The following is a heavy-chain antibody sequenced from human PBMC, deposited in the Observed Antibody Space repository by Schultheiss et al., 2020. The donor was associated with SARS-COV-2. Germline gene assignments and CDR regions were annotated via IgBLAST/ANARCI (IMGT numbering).Heavy chain of an antibody. Sequence: GGSLRLSCAASGFTFSDYYMSWIRQAPGKGLEWVSYISSSGSTIYYADSVKGRFTISRDNAKNSLYLQMNSLRAEDTALYYCAKDSCSGGSCYGMDVWGQGTTVTVSS. J-gene: IGHJ6*02. CDR1: GFTFSDYY. D-gene: IGHD2-15*01. CDR3: AKDSCSGGSCYGMDV. V-gene: IGHV3-11*01. CDR2: ISSSGSTI.